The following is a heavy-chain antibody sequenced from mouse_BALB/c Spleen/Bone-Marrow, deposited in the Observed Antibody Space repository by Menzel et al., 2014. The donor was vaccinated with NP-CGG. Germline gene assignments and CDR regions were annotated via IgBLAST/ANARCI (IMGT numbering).Heavy chain of an antibody. CDR2: IDPSDSYT. J-gene: IGHJ1*01. V-gene: IGHV1-59*01. CDR1: GYTFTSYW. D-gene: IGHD1-1*01. Sequence: QVQLQQSGAELVKPGASVKMSCKASGYTFTSYWMHWVKQRPGQGLEWIGVIDPSDSYTSYNQKFKGKATLTVDTSSSTAHMQLSSLTSEDSAVYYCAPYYYGSSYGFYWYFDVWGAGTTVTVSS. CDR3: APYYYGSSYGFYWYFDV.